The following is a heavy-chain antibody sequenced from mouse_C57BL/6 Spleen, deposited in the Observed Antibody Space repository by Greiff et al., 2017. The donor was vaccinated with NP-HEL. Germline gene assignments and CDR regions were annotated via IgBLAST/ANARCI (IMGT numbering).Heavy chain of an antibody. D-gene: IGHD1-1*01. Sequence: EVKLVESGGGLVQPGGSMKLSCVASGFTFSNYWMNWVRQSPEKGLEWVAQIRLKSDNYATHYAESVKGRFTISRDDSKSSVYLQMNNLRAEDTGIYYCTGRYYGSSYGWYFDVWGTGTTVTVSS. V-gene: IGHV6-3*01. J-gene: IGHJ1*03. CDR1: GFTFSNYW. CDR3: TGRYYGSSYGWYFDV. CDR2: IRLKSDNYAT.